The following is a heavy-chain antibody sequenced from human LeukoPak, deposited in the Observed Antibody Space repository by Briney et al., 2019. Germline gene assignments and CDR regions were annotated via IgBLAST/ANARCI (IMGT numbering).Heavy chain of an antibody. Sequence: SETLSLTCAVSGGSISSGGYSWSWIRQPPGKGLEWIGEINHSGSTNYNPSLKSRVTISVDTSKNQFSLKLSSVTAADTAVYYCARGPLEWLFRSWGWFDPWGQGTLVTVSS. CDR3: ARGPLEWLFRSWGWFDP. D-gene: IGHD3-3*01. CDR1: GGSISSGGYS. J-gene: IGHJ5*02. V-gene: IGHV4-34*01. CDR2: INHSGST.